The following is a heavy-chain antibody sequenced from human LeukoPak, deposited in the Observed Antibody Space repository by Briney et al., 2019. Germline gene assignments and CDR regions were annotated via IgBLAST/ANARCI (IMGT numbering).Heavy chain of an antibody. D-gene: IGHD1-14*01. CDR1: GGSFSGYY. J-gene: IGHJ3*02. Sequence: PSETLSLTCAVYGGSFSGYYWSWIRQPPGKGLEWIGEINHSGSTNYNPSLKSRVTISVDTSTNQFSLKLSSVTAADTAVYYCARKRSPRPDDAVDIWGQGTMVTVSS. V-gene: IGHV4-34*01. CDR2: INHSGST. CDR3: ARKRSPRPDDAVDI.